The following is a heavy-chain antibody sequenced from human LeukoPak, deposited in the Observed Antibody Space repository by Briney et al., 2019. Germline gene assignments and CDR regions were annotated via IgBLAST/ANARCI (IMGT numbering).Heavy chain of an antibody. D-gene: IGHD3-10*01. CDR2: ISYDGSNK. CDR1: GFTFSSYG. J-gene: IGHJ2*01. Sequence: GGSQRLSCAASGFTFSSYGMHWVRQAPGKGLEWVAVISYDGSNKYYADSVKGRFTISRDNSKNTLYLQMNSLRAEDTAVYYCAKTSPVYGSGSYFWYFDLWGRGTLVTVSS. V-gene: IGHV3-30*18. CDR3: AKTSPVYGSGSYFWYFDL.